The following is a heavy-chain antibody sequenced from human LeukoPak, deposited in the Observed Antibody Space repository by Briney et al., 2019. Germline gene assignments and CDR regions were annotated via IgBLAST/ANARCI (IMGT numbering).Heavy chain of an antibody. Sequence: SEALSVTCAVYGGSLSDYYWSWLRQPPGKGLEWIGEINHNGATKYNPSLKSRVTISVDTSKNQFSLKLNSVTAADTAVYYCAKNNWFDPWGQGTLVTVSS. CDR3: AKNNWFDP. V-gene: IGHV4-34*01. CDR1: GGSLSDYY. J-gene: IGHJ5*02. CDR2: INHNGAT.